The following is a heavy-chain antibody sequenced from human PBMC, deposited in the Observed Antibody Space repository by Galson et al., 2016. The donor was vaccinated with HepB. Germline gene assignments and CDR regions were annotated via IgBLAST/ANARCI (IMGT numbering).Heavy chain of an antibody. Sequence: SETLSLTCSVYGGSFNCYSWSWIRQPPGKGLEWIGEVTHTGNTNYNPSLESRLTMAIDTSKNQFSLRLRSVTAADTAVYYCAREDWYFDVWGRGTQVTVSS. CDR1: GGSFNCYS. CDR3: AREDWYFDV. CDR2: VTHTGNT. J-gene: IGHJ2*01. V-gene: IGHV4-34*01.